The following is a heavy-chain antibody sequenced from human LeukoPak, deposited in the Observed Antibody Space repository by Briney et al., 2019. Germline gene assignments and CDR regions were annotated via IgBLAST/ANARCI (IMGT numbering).Heavy chain of an antibody. D-gene: IGHD1-26*01. CDR1: GGSLSSHY. CDR3: ARFSSGCSTASCHLAY. J-gene: IGHJ4*02. Sequence: PSETLPLTCTVSGGSLSSHYWSWIRQPPGKGLELIGHIYYTGTTFYNPSLNSRVTISLDTSRNQFSLRLTSVTAADTAVYYCARFSSGCSTASCHLAYWGQGTLVTVSS. V-gene: IGHV4-59*11. CDR2: IYYTGTT.